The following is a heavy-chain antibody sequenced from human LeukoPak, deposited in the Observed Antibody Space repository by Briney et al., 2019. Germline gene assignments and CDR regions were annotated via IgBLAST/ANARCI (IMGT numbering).Heavy chain of an antibody. J-gene: IGHJ4*02. CDR3: ATEGSPKYFDY. V-gene: IGHV1-18*01. CDR1: GYTFTSYG. CDR2: ISAYNGNT. Sequence: ASVKVSCKASGYTFTSYGISWVRQAPGQGLEWMGWISAYNGNTIYAQKFQGRVTMTEDTSTDTAYMELSSLRSEDTAVYYCATEGSPKYFDYWGQGTLVTVSS.